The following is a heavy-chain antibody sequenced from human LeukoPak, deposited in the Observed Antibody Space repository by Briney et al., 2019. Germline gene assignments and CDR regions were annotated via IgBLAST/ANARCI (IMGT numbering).Heavy chain of an antibody. CDR2: ISSSSSTI. D-gene: IGHD6-19*01. CDR3: ARDLGSGWYVEVFDY. Sequence: GGSLRLSCAASGFTFSSYSMNWVRQAPGKGLEWVSYISSSSSTIYYADSVKGRFTISRDNAKNSLYLQVNSLRDEDTAVYYCARDLGSGWYVEVFDYWGQGTLVTVSS. V-gene: IGHV3-48*02. CDR1: GFTFSSYS. J-gene: IGHJ4*02.